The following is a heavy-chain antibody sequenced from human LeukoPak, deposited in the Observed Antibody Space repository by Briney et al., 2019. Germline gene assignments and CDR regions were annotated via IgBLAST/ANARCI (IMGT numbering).Heavy chain of an antibody. D-gene: IGHD3-3*01. J-gene: IGHJ4*02. Sequence: ASVKVSCKASGYTFTSYGISWVRQAPGQGLEWMGWISAYNGNTNYAQKLQGRVTMTTDTSTSSAYMELRSLRSDDTAVYYCARGLGGTYYDFWSGDDYWGQGTLVTVSS. CDR1: GYTFTSYG. CDR2: ISAYNGNT. CDR3: ARGLGGTYYDFWSGDDY. V-gene: IGHV1-18*01.